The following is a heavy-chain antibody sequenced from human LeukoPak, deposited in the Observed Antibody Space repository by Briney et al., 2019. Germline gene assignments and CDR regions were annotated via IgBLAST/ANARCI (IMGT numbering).Heavy chain of an antibody. Sequence: ASVKVSCKTSGYTFTDYYIHWVRQAPGQGLEWMGWINPNSGETNSAQKFQGRVTMTGDTSISTAYMELRRVTSDDTAVYYRAKDRDYSTIERGFDYWGQGTLDTVSS. CDR1: GYTFTDYY. J-gene: IGHJ4*02. D-gene: IGHD6-13*01. V-gene: IGHV1-2*02. CDR3: AKDRDYSTIERGFDY. CDR2: INPNSGET.